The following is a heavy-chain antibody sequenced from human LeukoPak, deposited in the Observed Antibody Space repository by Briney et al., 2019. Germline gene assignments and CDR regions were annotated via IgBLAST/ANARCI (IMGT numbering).Heavy chain of an antibody. D-gene: IGHD3-3*01. Sequence: SQTLSLTFAISVDSVSSNTCAWNWTRLSPARGREWLRTTYFSSRQYTEYHVTVRSQISINPDTYNDQLSLHVNSVPPEGTALYYCAGGVHWFDPWGQGTLVTVSS. V-gene: IGHV6-1*01. CDR3: AGGVHWFDP. CDR2: TYFSSRQYT. J-gene: IGHJ5*02. CDR1: VDSVSSNTCA.